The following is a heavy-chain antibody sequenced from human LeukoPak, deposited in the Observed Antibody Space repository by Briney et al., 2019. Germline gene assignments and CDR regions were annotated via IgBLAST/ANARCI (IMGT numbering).Heavy chain of an antibody. CDR1: GFTFSSYA. CDR3: AKHPNSVVVVAEPYYYYGMDV. V-gene: IGHV3-23*01. J-gene: IGHJ6*02. CDR2: ISGSGGST. D-gene: IGHD2-15*01. Sequence: TGGSLRLSCAASGFTFSSYAMSWVRQAPGKGLEWVSAISGSGGSTYYADSVKGRFTISIDNSKNTLYLQMNSLRAEDTAVYYCAKHPNSVVVVAEPYYYYGMDVWGQGTTVTVSS.